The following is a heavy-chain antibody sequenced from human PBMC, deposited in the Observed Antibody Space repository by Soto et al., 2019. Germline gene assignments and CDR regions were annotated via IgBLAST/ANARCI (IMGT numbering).Heavy chain of an antibody. D-gene: IGHD1-1*01. V-gene: IGHV3-23*01. CDR3: GKPPYYNGNDY. Sequence: WLSLRLSWAAAGFTCSSYAMRRVSQAPGKGLEWISAVSGSGGSTYYADSVKGRFTISRDNSKDTLYLQMNNLRAEYTAVYDWGKPPYYNGNDYWGQGTLVTVSS. J-gene: IGHJ4*02. CDR2: VSGSGGST. CDR1: GFTCSSYA.